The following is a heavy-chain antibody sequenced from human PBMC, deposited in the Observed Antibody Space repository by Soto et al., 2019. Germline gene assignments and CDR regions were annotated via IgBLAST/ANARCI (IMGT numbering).Heavy chain of an antibody. CDR2: INAGNGNT. D-gene: IGHD6-19*01. V-gene: IGHV1-3*01. CDR1: GYTFKSYA. Sequence: ASVKVSCKASGYTFKSYAMHWVRQAPGQRLEWMGWINAGNGNTKYSQKFQGRVTITRDTSASTAYMELSSLRSEDTAVYYCARGIAVPVDPDYWGQGTLVTVSS. J-gene: IGHJ4*02. CDR3: ARGIAVPVDPDY.